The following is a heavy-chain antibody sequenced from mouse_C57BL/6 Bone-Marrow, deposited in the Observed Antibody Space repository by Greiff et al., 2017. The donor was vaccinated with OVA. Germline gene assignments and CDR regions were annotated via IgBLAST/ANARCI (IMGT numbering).Heavy chain of an antibody. CDR3: AKKRYYGSSYPYAMDY. V-gene: IGHV2-5*01. CDR2: IWRGGST. J-gene: IGHJ4*01. Sequence: VKLMESGPGLVQPSQSLSITCTVSGFSLTSYGVHWVRQSPGKGLEWLGVIWRGGSTDYNAAFMSRLSITKDNSKSQVFFKMNSLQADDTAIYYCAKKRYYGSSYPYAMDYWGQGTSVTVSS. CDR1: GFSLTSYG. D-gene: IGHD1-1*01.